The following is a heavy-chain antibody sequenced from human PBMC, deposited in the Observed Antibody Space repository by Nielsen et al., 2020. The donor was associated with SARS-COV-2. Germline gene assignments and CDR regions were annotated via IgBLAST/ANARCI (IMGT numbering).Heavy chain of an antibody. CDR1: GFTFSSTY. D-gene: IGHD6-13*01. CDR3: ARVGQQLVPDY. CDR2: INPSGSGT. J-gene: IGHJ4*02. V-gene: IGHV3-74*01. Sequence: GGSLRLSCSASGFTFSSTYMDWVRQAPGQGLVWVSRINPSGSGTAYADSVKGRFAVSRDNAENTVVLQIHSLRVEDTAVYYCARVGQQLVPDYWGQGTLVTVSS.